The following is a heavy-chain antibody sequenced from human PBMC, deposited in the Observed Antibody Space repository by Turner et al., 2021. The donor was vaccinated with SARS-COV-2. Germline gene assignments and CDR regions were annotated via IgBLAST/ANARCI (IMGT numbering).Heavy chain of an antibody. Sequence: QVQLVESGGGVVQPGRSLRLSCAASGFTFRTYAMPWGRQAPGKGLEWVAVISYDGSNKYYADSVKGRFTISRDNSKNTLYLQMSSLRAEDTAVYYCARGLGGGYYYGMDVWGQGTTVTVSS. CDR3: ARGLGGGYYYGMDV. V-gene: IGHV3-30*04. CDR1: GFTFRTYA. CDR2: ISYDGSNK. D-gene: IGHD3-16*01. J-gene: IGHJ6*02.